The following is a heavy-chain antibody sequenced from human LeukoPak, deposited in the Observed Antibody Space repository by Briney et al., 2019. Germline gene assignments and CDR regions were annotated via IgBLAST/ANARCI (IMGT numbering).Heavy chain of an antibody. CDR2: INPNSGGT. CDR1: GYTFTGYY. J-gene: IGHJ4*02. V-gene: IGHV1-2*02. CDR3: ARGRGYYYDSSGYYGFDY. Sequence: ASVKVSCKASGYTFTGYYMHWVRQAPGQGLEWMGWINPNSGGTNYAQKFQGRVTMTRDTSISTAYMELSRLRSDDTAVYYCARGRGYYYDSSGYYGFDYWGQGTLVTVSS. D-gene: IGHD3-22*01.